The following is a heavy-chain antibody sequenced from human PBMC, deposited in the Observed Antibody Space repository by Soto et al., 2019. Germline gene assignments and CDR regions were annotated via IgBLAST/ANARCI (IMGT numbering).Heavy chain of an antibody. CDR2: IYPGDSDT. V-gene: IGHV5-51*01. Sequence: GESLKISCKGSGYSFTSYWIGWVRQMPGKGLEWMGIIYPGDSDTRYSPSFQGQVTISADKSISTAYLQWSSLKASDTAMYYCARIAVAGRSFYYGMDVWGQGTTVTVSS. CDR1: GYSFTSYW. CDR3: ARIAVAGRSFYYGMDV. D-gene: IGHD6-19*01. J-gene: IGHJ6*02.